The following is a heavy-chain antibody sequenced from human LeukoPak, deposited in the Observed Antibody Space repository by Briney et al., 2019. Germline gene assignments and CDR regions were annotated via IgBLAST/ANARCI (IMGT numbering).Heavy chain of an antibody. J-gene: IGHJ5*02. CDR1: GGAIRNYY. CDR2: IYYSGST. V-gene: IGHV4-59*01. D-gene: IGHD6-13*01. CDR3: AGEAYSSSENSFDP. Sequence: SETLSLTCTVSGGAIRNYYWSWIQQAPGKGLEWIGNIYYSGSTNYNPSLKSRVTISVDMSKNQFSLKLSSVTAADTAVYYCAGEAYSSSENSFDPWGQGALVTVSS.